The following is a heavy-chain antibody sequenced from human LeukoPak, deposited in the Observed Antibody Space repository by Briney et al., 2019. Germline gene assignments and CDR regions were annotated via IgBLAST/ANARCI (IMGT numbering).Heavy chain of an antibody. CDR3: ARDYDSSGYYRAYDAFDI. J-gene: IGHJ3*02. CDR1: GGSISTYY. D-gene: IGHD3-22*01. V-gene: IGHV4-59*12. Sequence: SQTLSLTCTVSGGSISTYYWSWIRQPPGKGLEWIGYVYYRGSTYYNPSLKSRVTISLDTSKNQFSLKLSSVTAADTAVYYCARDYDSSGYYRAYDAFDIWGQGTMVTVSS. CDR2: VYYRGST.